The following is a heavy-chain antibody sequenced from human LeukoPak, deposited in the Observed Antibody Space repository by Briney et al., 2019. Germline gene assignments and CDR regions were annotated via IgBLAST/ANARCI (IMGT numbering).Heavy chain of an antibody. CDR2: INNRGTT. J-gene: IGHJ4*02. D-gene: IGHD5-12*01. CDR3: AKVPLWWLTPFDY. V-gene: IGHV4-34*01. Sequence: SETLSLTCAVSGGSLSPHYWSWIRQPLGKGLEWIGEINNRGTTNYSPSLKSRVTISVDTSKNQFSLKLTSVTAADTAMYYCAKVPLWWLTPFDYWGQRTLATVSS. CDR1: GGSLSPHY.